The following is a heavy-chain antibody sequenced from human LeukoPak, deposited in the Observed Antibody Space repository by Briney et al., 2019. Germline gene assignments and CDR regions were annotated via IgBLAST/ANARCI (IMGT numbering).Heavy chain of an antibody. CDR1: GFTFSNAW. J-gene: IGHJ5*02. V-gene: IGHV3-30*02. CDR2: IRYDGSNK. CDR3: AKDWVPYYYGSGSSYNWFDP. D-gene: IGHD3-10*01. Sequence: PAGGSLRLSCAASGFTFSNAWMSWVRQAPGKGLEWVAFIRYDGSNKYYADSVKGRFTISRDNSKNTLYLQMNSLRAEDTAVYYCAKDWVPYYYGSGSSYNWFDPWGQGTLVTVSS.